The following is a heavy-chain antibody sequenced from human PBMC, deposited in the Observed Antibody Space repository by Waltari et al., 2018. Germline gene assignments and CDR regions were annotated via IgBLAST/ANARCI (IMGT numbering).Heavy chain of an antibody. D-gene: IGHD3-16*02. V-gene: IGHV3-33*01. J-gene: IGHJ6*03. CDR3: ARDYPDMDV. CDR2: IGYDGSGN. CDR1: GFSFSSYG. Sequence: QVQLVESGGGVVQPGRSLRLSCAASGFSFSSYGIHWVRQAPGKGVEWVAVIGYDGSGNYYVDSVRGRFTISRDNSKNTAYLQMNSLRVEDTAVYYCARDYPDMDVWGKGTTVIVSS.